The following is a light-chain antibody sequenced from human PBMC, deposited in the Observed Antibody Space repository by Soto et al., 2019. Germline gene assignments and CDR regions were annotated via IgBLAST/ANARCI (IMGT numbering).Light chain of an antibody. CDR1: QDISKN. CDR3: QQFDNLPFI. Sequence: DIKMTQSPSSLSASVVDRVTITCQASQDISKNLNWYQQKPGKAPNLLIYDASDLERGVPSRFSGSGSGTDFTLTISSLQPEDVATYFCQQFDNLPFIFGQGTRLEIK. J-gene: IGKJ5*01. V-gene: IGKV1-33*01. CDR2: DAS.